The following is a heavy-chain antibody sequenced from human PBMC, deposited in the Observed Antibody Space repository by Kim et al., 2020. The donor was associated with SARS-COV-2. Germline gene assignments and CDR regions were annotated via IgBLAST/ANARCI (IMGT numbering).Heavy chain of an antibody. V-gene: IGHV1-46*01. CDR3: AREGTAYCGGDCYNRGVDAFDI. CDR2: INPSGGST. D-gene: IGHD2-21*02. Sequence: ASVKVSCKASGYTFTSYYMHWVRQAPGQGLEWMGIINPSGGSTSYAQKFQGRVTMTRDTSTSTVYMELSSLRSEDTAVYYCAREGTAYCGGDCYNRGVDAFDIWGQGTMVTVSS. J-gene: IGHJ3*02. CDR1: GYTFTSYY.